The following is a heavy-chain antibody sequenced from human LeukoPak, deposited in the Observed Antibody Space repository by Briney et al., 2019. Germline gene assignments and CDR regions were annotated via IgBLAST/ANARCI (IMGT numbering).Heavy chain of an antibody. V-gene: IGHV4-59*01. CDR3: ARGRYSSSWYGSPPSY. CDR2: IYYSGST. D-gene: IGHD6-13*01. J-gene: IGHJ4*02. Sequence: SETLSLTCTVSGGSISTYYWSWIRQPPGKGLEWIGYIYYSGSTNYNPSLKSRVTISVDTSKNQFSLKLSSVAAADTAVYYCARGRYSSSWYGSPPSYWGQGTLVTVSS. CDR1: GGSISTYY.